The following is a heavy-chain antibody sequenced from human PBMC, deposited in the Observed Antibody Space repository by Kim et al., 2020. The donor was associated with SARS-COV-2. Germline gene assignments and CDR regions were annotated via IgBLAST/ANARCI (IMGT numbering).Heavy chain of an antibody. CDR3: ASSIGSLVD. V-gene: IGHV3-48*02. J-gene: IGHJ4*02. Sequence: GGSLRLSCAASGFDFTIYSMNWVRQAPGRGLQWLSYITGDSKTIYYADSVMGRFTTSRDNGKSSLYLQMNSLKDEDTAVYYGASSIGSLVDWGQGTLVTVSS. CDR2: ITGDSKTI. CDR1: GFDFTIYS. D-gene: IGHD1-26*01.